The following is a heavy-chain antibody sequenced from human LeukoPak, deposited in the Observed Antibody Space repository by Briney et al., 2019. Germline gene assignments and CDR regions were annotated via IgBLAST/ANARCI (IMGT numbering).Heavy chain of an antibody. D-gene: IGHD6-19*01. CDR1: GGSISSYY. CDR3: ARGPRIAVAGRRSWFDP. V-gene: IGHV4-34*01. CDR2: INHGGST. Sequence: SETLSLTCTVSGGSISSYYWSWIRQPPGKGLEWIGEINHGGSTNYNPSLKSRVTISVDTSKNQFSLKLSSVTAADTAVYYCARGPRIAVAGRRSWFDPWGQGTLVTVSS. J-gene: IGHJ5*02.